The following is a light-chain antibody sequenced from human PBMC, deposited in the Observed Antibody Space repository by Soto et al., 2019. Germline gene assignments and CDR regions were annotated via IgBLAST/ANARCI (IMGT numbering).Light chain of an antibody. CDR2: EVR. Sequence: QSVLTQPASVSGSPGQSITISCTGTSSDVGGYNYVSWYQQHPGKAPKLMIYEVRNRPSGVSNRFSGSKSGNTASLTISGLQAEDEADYYCSSYTSSSTWVFGGGTKRTVL. J-gene: IGLJ3*02. CDR1: SSDVGGYNY. V-gene: IGLV2-14*01. CDR3: SSYTSSSTWV.